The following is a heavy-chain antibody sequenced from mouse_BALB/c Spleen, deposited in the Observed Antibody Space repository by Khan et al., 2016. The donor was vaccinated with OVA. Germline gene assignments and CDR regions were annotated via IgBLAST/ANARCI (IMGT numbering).Heavy chain of an antibody. V-gene: IGHV9-4*02. J-gene: IGHJ4*01. D-gene: IGHD2-14*01. CDR1: GYTFTTAG. CDR3: ARGWAAYYRNDGGAMEY. CDR2: INTHSGVP. Sequence: QIQLVQSGPELKKPGETVRISCKASGYTFTTAGIQWVQKMPGKGLKWIGWINTHSGVPKYAEDFKGRFAFSLEISVNTAYLQITNLKNEDTATYFWARGWAAYYRNDGGAMEYWGQGTSVTVSS.